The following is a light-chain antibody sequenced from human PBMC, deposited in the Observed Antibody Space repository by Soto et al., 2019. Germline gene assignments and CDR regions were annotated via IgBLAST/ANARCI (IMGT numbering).Light chain of an antibody. J-gene: IGLJ3*02. CDR3: CSYAGSDTWA. CDR2: EVN. V-gene: IGLV2-23*02. Sequence: QSALTQPASVSGSPGQSITISCSGTRSDVGSYNLVSWYQQHPGKAPKLMIYEVNKRPSGFSNRFSGSKSGNTASLTISGLQAEDEADYYCCSYAGSDTWAFGGGTTVTVL. CDR1: RSDVGSYNL.